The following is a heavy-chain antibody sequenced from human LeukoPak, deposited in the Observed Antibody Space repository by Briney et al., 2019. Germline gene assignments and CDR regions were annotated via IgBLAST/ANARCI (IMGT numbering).Heavy chain of an antibody. CDR2: ISSSSSYI. CDR3: ARVGYYDFWSGYYIVASFDY. Sequence: GGSLRLSCAASGFTFSSYSMNWLRQAPGKGLEWVSSISSSSSYIYYADSVKGRFTISRDNAKNSLYLQMNSLRAEDTAVYYCARVGYYDFWSGYYIVASFDYWGQGTLVTVSS. D-gene: IGHD3-3*01. J-gene: IGHJ4*02. CDR1: GFTFSSYS. V-gene: IGHV3-21*01.